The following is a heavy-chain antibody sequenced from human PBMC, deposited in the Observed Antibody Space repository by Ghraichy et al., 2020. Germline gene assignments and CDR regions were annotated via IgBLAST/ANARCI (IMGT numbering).Heavy chain of an antibody. Sequence: SETLSLTCVVSGGSISSNYWWSWVRQPPGKGLEWTGEIYQSGSTNYNPSLKSRVTISLDRPKNQCSLKLTSVTAADTAVYFCARHLFGANAFDIWGQGTMVTVSS. J-gene: IGHJ3*02. V-gene: IGHV4-4*02. D-gene: IGHD3-10*02. CDR2: IYQSGST. CDR1: GGSISSNYW. CDR3: ARHLFGANAFDI.